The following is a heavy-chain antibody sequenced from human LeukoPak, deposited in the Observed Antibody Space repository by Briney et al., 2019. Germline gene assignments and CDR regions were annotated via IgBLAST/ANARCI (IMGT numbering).Heavy chain of an antibody. J-gene: IGHJ5*02. CDR3: ARGTNCSGGSCYPGPRNWFDP. CDR2: INHSGST. CDR1: GGSFSGYY. Sequence: SETLSLTCAVYGGSFSGYYWRWIRQPPGKGLEWIGEINHSGSTNYNPSLKSRVTISVDTSKNQFSLKLSSVTAADTAVYYCARGTNCSGGSCYPGPRNWFDPWGQGTLVTVSS. V-gene: IGHV4-34*01. D-gene: IGHD2-15*01.